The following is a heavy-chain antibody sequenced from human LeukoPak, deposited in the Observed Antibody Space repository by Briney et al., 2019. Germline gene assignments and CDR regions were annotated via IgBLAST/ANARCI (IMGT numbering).Heavy chain of an antibody. CDR2: ISYDGSNK. CDR3: ARGRYSYGYFWFDP. J-gene: IGHJ5*02. Sequence: GRSLRLSCAASGFTFSSYAMHWVRQAPGKGLEWVAVISYDGSNKYYADSVKGRFTISRDNSKNTLYLQMNSLRAEDTAVYYCARGRYSYGYFWFDPWGQGTLVTVSS. CDR1: GFTFSSYA. V-gene: IGHV3-30*04. D-gene: IGHD5-18*01.